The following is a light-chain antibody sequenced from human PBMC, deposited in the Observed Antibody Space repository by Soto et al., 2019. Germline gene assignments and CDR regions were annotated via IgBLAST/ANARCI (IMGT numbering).Light chain of an antibody. CDR3: QSYDSSLSVVV. J-gene: IGLJ2*01. CDR2: GNS. Sequence: QSALTQPPSVSGAPGQRVTISCTGSSSNIGAGYDVHWYQQLPRTAPKLLIYGNSNRPSGVPDRFSGSKSGTSASLAITGLQAEDEADYYCQSYDSSLSVVVFGGGTKLTVL. CDR1: SSNIGAGYD. V-gene: IGLV1-40*01.